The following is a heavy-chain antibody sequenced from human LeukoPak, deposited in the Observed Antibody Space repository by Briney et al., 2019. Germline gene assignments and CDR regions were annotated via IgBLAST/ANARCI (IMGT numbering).Heavy chain of an antibody. D-gene: IGHD3-22*01. CDR1: GGSFSGYY. Sequence: PSETLSLTCAVYGGSFSGYYWSWIRQPPGKGLEWIGIMSHSGSTYYNPSLKSRVTISVDTSKNQFSLKLSSVTAADTAVYYCARGAGYYDSSGVPHLDYWGQGTLVTVSS. J-gene: IGHJ4*02. CDR3: ARGAGYYDSSGVPHLDY. CDR2: MSHSGST. V-gene: IGHV4-34*01.